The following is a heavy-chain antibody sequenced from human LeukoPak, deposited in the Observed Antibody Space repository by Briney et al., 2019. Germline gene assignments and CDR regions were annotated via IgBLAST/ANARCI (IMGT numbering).Heavy chain of an antibody. CDR1: GGSISSYY. D-gene: IGHD2-21*01. V-gene: IGHV4-4*07. CDR2: IYTSGST. CDR3: AISGLWLGSGYMDV. J-gene: IGHJ6*03. Sequence: SETLSLTCTVSGGSISSYYWSWTRQPAGKGLEWIGRIYTSGSTNYNPSLKGRVTMSVDTSKNQFSLKLSSVTAADTAVYYCAISGLWLGSGYMDVWGKGTTVTVSS.